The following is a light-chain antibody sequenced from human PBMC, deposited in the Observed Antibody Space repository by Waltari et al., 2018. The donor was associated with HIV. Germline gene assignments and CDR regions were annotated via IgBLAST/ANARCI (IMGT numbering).Light chain of an antibody. V-gene: IGKV3-15*01. CDR3: QQYNNWPPLT. J-gene: IGKJ4*01. Sequence: EIVMTQSPATLSVSPWERATLSCRASQSVSSNLAWYQQKAGQSPRLLIYGASTRATGIPARFSGSGSGTEFTLTISSLQSEDFAVYYCQQYNNWPPLTFGGGTKVEIK. CDR1: QSVSSN. CDR2: GAS.